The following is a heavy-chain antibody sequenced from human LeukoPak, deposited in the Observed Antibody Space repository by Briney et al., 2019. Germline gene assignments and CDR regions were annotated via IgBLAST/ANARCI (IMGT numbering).Heavy chain of an antibody. CDR3: ARDASIHDSSSYYFLW. Sequence: ASVKVSCKASGGTFSRSAVNWVRQAPGQGLEWMGGIIPMFRTANYAQKFRGGVTITADESTSTAYMELNSLRSEDTAVYYCARDASIHDSSSYYFLWWGQGTLVTVSS. CDR1: GGTFSRSA. CDR2: IIPMFRTA. D-gene: IGHD3-22*01. J-gene: IGHJ4*02. V-gene: IGHV1-69*13.